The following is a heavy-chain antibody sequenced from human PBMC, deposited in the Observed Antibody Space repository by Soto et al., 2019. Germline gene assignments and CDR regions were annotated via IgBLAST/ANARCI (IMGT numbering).Heavy chain of an antibody. CDR1: GYDFATYW. Sequence: GGSLKISCKGSGYDFATYWIGWVRQMPGKGLEWMGIIYPGDSDTKYSPSFQGQVTISVDKSISTAYLQWSSLKASDTAMYYCARHRYNSGPTDNDMDVWGQGTTVTVSS. CDR3: ARHRYNSGPTDNDMDV. D-gene: IGHD6-19*01. CDR2: IYPGDSDT. V-gene: IGHV5-51*01. J-gene: IGHJ6*02.